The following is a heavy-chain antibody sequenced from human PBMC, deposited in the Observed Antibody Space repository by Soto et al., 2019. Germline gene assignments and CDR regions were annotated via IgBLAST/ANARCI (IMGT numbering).Heavy chain of an antibody. CDR1: GFRFSSKA. CDR3: AKENGFQFVNFGASGFDY. Sequence: EVQLLESGGGLVQPGGSLRLPCAASGFRFSSKAMSWVRQAPGEGLEGVSIISGSGSSTNYTDSLKGRFTISRDNSKNMVYLEMTYLRAEDTAVYYCAKENGFQFVNFGASGFDYWGQGSLVSGSS. CDR2: ISGSGSST. J-gene: IGHJ4*02. D-gene: IGHD6-6*01. V-gene: IGHV3-23*01.